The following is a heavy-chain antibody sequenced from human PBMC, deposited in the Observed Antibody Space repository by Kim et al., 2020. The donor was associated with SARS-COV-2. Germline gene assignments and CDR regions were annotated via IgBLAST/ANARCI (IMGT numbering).Heavy chain of an antibody. J-gene: IGHJ4*02. CDR1: GFTFSSYS. Sequence: GGSLRLSCAASGFTFSSYSMNWVRQAPGKGLEWVSYISSSSSTIYYADSVKGRFTISRDNAKNSLYLQMNSLRDEDTAVYYCARDWGGTTVAWNYFDYWGQGTLVTVSS. CDR2: ISSSSSTI. CDR3: ARDWGGTTVAWNYFDY. V-gene: IGHV3-48*02. D-gene: IGHD4-17*01.